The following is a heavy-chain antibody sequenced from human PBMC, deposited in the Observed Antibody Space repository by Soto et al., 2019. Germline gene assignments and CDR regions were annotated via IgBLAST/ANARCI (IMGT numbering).Heavy chain of an antibody. D-gene: IGHD1-20*01. CDR3: ARGGGEGLGIYFYGLDV. J-gene: IGHJ6*02. V-gene: IGHV1-3*04. CDR1: EYTFTSFA. Sequence: ASVKVSCKAFEYTFTSFALHWVRQAPGQRPEWMGWIHTGNGNTEYSQKFEGRVTITRDTSANTAYMELSSLRSEDTAVYYCARGGGEGLGIYFYGLDVWGQGTTVTVSS. CDR2: IHTGNGNT.